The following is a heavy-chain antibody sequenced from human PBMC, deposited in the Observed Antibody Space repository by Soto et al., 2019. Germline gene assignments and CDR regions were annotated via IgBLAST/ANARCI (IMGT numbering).Heavy chain of an antibody. CDR2: MNPNSGNT. J-gene: IGHJ3*02. V-gene: IGHV1-8*01. Sequence: QVPLVQSGAEVKKPGASVKVSCKASGYTFTSYAINWVRQATGQGLEWMGWMNPNSGNTGYAQKFQGRVTMTRNTSISTAYMELSSLRSEDTAVYYCARGINYYDSGDDAFDIWGQGTMVTVSS. D-gene: IGHD3-10*01. CDR1: GYTFTSYA. CDR3: ARGINYYDSGDDAFDI.